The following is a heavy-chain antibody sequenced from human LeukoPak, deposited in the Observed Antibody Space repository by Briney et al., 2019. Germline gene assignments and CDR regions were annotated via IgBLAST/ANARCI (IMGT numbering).Heavy chain of an antibody. J-gene: IGHJ5*02. V-gene: IGHV4-39*01. CDR2: IYYGGST. CDR3: ARQVLGSSSWYWFDP. CDR1: GDSISNSRYY. Sequence: SETLSLTCTVSGDSISNSRYYWGWIRLPPGKGLDWIASIYYGGSTFYNPSLKSRVTISVDTSKNQFSLTLSSVTAADTAVYYCARQVLGSSSWYWFDPWGQGTLVTVSS. D-gene: IGHD6-13*01.